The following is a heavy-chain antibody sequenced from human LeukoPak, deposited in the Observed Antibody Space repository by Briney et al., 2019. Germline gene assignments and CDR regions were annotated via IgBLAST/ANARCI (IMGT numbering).Heavy chain of an antibody. D-gene: IGHD1-26*01. CDR2: INQDGGSI. V-gene: IGHV3-7*03. J-gene: IGHJ3*01. CDR1: GFTFSSHW. CDR3: VRDPGGGAYDL. Sequence: PGGSLRLSCADSGFTFSSHWLNWVRRAPGKGLDWVAIINQDGGSIGYGDSVKGRFTISRDNAKNSLYLQMNSLRVDDTAVYYCVRDPGGGAYDLWGQGTMVTVSS.